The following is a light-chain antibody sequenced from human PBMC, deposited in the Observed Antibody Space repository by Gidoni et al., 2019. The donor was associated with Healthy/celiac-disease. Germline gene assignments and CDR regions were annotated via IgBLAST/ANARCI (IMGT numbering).Light chain of an antibody. V-gene: IGLV3-19*01. CDR1: SLRSYY. J-gene: IGLJ2*01. CDR2: GKN. CDR3: KSRDSSGNLVV. Sequence: SSELTHDPALSVALGQTVRITCQGDSLRSYYASWYQQKPGQAPVLVIYGKNNRPAGIPDRFSGSSSGNTASLTITGAQAEDEADYYCKSRDSSGNLVVFGGGTKLTVL.